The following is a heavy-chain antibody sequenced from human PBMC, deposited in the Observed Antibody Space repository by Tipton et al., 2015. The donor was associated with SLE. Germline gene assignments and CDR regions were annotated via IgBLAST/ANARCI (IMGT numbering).Heavy chain of an antibody. CDR1: GGSFSGYY. D-gene: IGHD2-2*01. CDR2: INHSGST. Sequence: TLSLTCAVYGGSFSGYYWSWIRQPPGKGLEWIGEINHSGSTNYNPSLKSRVTISVDMSKSQVSLKLSSVTAADTAVYYCARVAPAEVFDYWGQGTLATVSS. J-gene: IGHJ4*02. CDR3: ARVAPAEVFDY. V-gene: IGHV4-34*01.